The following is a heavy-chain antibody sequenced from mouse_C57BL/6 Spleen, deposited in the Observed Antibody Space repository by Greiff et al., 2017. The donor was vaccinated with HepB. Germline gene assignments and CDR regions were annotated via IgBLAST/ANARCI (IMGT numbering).Heavy chain of an antibody. CDR3: TRRGYYEGPDY. J-gene: IGHJ2*01. CDR1: GYTFTDYE. V-gene: IGHV1-15*01. CDR2: IDPETGGT. D-gene: IGHD1-1*01. Sequence: VQLQQPGAELVRPGASVTLSCKAWGYTFTDYEMHWVKQTPVHGLEWIGAIDPETGGTASNQKLKGKARLTAEKSSSTAYMELRSLTSEDSAVYYCTRRGYYEGPDYWGQGTTLTVSS.